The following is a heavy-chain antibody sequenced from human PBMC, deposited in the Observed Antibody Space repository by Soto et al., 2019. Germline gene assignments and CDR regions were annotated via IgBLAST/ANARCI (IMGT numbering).Heavy chain of an antibody. J-gene: IGHJ4*02. CDR3: AHWSYHFDY. D-gene: IGHD1-26*01. CDR1: GFSLSTSGVG. V-gene: IGHV2-5*02. CDR2: IYWDDDK. Sequence: QITLKESGPTLVKPTQTVTLTCTFSGFSLSTSGVGVGWIRQPPGKALEWLALIYWDDDKRYSPSLMSRLTITKDTSKNQVILTMTNMDPVDTATYYCAHWSYHFDYWGQGTLVTVSS.